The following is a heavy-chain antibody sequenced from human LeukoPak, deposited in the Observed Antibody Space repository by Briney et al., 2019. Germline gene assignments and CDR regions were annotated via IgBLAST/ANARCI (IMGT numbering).Heavy chain of an antibody. J-gene: IGHJ4*02. CDR1: GFTFSSYW. CDR2: IKQDGSEK. CDR3: NVDYYDSSGYHDY. V-gene: IGHV3-7*03. D-gene: IGHD3-22*01. Sequence: GGSLRLSCAASGFTFSSYWMSWVRQAPGKGLEWVANIKQDGSEKYYVDSVKGRFTISRDNAKNSLYLQMNSLRAEDTAVYYCNVDYYDSSGYHDYWGQGTLVTVSS.